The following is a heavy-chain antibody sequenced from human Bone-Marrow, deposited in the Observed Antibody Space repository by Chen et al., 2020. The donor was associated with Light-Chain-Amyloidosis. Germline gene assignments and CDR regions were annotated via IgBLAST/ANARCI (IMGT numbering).Heavy chain of an antibody. J-gene: IGHJ3*01. CDR3: AQDFTSGVTAFDDPFDV. V-gene: IGHV3-23*01. D-gene: IGHD2-21*02. CDR1: GLSFNPSG. CDR2: ISGGGERT. Sequence: VQLLESGGGFVQPGGSLRLSCAASGLSFNPSGRSWVRLAPGKGLEWVSGISGGGERTFYSDSVKGRFTVSLDSSKNTLYLQMNSLRVDDTAVYYCAQDFTSGVTAFDDPFDVWGQGTMVTVSP.